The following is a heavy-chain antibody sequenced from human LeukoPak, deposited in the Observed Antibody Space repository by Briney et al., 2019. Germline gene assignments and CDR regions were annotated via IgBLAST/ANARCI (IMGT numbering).Heavy chain of an antibody. J-gene: IGHJ3*02. V-gene: IGHV1-69*02. CDR1: GYTLTELS. D-gene: IGHD3-22*01. Sequence: SVKVSCKVSGYTLTELSMHWVRQAPGQGLEWMGRIIPILGIANYAQKFQGRVTITADKSTSTAYMELSSLRSEDTAVYYCARPYYYDSSGSDAFDIWGQGTMVTVSS. CDR2: IIPILGIA. CDR3: ARPYYYDSSGSDAFDI.